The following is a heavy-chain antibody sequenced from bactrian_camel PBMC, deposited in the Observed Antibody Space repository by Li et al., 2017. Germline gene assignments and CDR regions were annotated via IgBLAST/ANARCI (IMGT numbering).Heavy chain of an antibody. Sequence: DVQLVESGGGLVQPGGSLRLSCAASGLTFSSSAMRWVRQGPGKGLEWVSVIRYGGDITAYADSVKGRFTISRDNAKNTLYLQLNSLKTEDTAMYYCSRGGLNWPYYGMDYWGKGTQVTVS. D-gene: IGHD8*01. J-gene: IGHJ7*01. V-gene: IGHV3S42*01. CDR2: IRYGGDIT. CDR1: GLTFSSSA.